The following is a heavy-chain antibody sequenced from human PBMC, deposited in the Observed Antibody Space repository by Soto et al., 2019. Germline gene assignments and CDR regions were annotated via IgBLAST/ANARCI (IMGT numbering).Heavy chain of an antibody. J-gene: IGHJ4*02. V-gene: IGHV4-59*08. D-gene: IGHD5-18*01. CDR2: IYYSGST. CDR1: GGSISSYY. Sequence: QVQLQESGPGLVKPSETLSLTCAVSGGSISSYYWSWIRQPPGKGLEWIGYIYYSGSTNYNPSFKSRVPISVDTAKDQFSLKLASVTAADTAVYYCARHRYRYGYLGGGWGQGTLVTVSS. CDR3: ARHRYRYGYLGGG.